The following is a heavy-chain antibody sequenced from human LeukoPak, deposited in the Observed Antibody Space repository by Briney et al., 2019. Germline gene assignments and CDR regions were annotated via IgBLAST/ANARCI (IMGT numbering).Heavy chain of an antibody. Sequence: PGGSLRLSCAASGFTFSSYGMHWVRQAPGKGLEWVAVIWYDGSNKYYADSVKGRFTISRDNSKNTLYLQMNSLRAEDTAVYYCAKDHREYGYYDFWSGSIDYWGQGTLVTVSS. CDR3: AKDHREYGYYDFWSGSIDY. J-gene: IGHJ4*02. V-gene: IGHV3-30*02. CDR1: GFTFSSYG. CDR2: IWYDGSNK. D-gene: IGHD3-3*01.